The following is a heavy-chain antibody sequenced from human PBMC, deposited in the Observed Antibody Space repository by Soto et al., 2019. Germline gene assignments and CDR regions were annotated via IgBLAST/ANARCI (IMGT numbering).Heavy chain of an antibody. D-gene: IGHD6-13*01. CDR1: GGTFSSYR. V-gene: IGHV1-69*13. CDR3: ARYSWGKHSSS. J-gene: IGHJ4*02. CDR2: IVPIYRTA. Sequence: SVKVSCKASGGTFSSYRFNWVRQARGQGLEWLGGIVPIYRTADYAQKFQGRVTITADESTRTVYMELSSLKSQDTALYYCARYSWGKHSSSWGQGTLVTVSS.